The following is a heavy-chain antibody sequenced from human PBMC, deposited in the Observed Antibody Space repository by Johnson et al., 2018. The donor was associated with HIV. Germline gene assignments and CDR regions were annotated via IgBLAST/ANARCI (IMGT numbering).Heavy chain of an antibody. CDR2: ISYDGTNK. CDR1: GFTFSSYG. CDR3: ARDQWIAGDAFDI. D-gene: IGHD2-21*01. J-gene: IGHJ3*02. V-gene: IGHV3-30*03. Sequence: QVQLVESGGGVVRPGGSLRLSCAASGFTFSSYGMHWVRQAPGKGLEWVAVISYDGTNKYYVDSVKGRITISRDNAKNSLYLQMNSLRAEDTAVYYCARDQWIAGDAFDIWGQGTVVTVSS.